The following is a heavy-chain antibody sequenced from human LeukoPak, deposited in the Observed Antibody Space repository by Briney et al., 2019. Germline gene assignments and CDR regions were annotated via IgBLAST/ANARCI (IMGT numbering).Heavy chain of an antibody. CDR2: INHSGST. CDR3: ARDKWSMYYFDY. Sequence: SETLSLTCAVYGVSFSGYYWSWIRQPPGKGLEWIGEINHSGSTNYNPSLKSRVTISVDTSKNQFSLKLSSVTAADTAVYYCARDKWSMYYFDYWGQGTLVTVSS. D-gene: IGHD2-15*01. CDR1: GVSFSGYY. J-gene: IGHJ4*02. V-gene: IGHV4-34*01.